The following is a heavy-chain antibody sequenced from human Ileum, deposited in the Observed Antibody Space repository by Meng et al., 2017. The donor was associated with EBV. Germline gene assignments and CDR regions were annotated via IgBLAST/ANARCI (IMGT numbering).Heavy chain of an antibody. CDR2: VVYSGTT. J-gene: IGHJ4*02. CDR1: GGSISSSSYY. Sequence: LQSPESGPGLVKPSETLSLTCTVSGGSISSSSYYWAWIRQPPGEGLEWIGSVVYSGTTYYTSSLKSRVSISVDTSKNQFSLKLSSVTAADTAVYYCARHHHSPTFDYWGQGTLVTVSS. CDR3: ARHHHSPTFDY. V-gene: IGHV4-39*01. D-gene: IGHD1-14*01.